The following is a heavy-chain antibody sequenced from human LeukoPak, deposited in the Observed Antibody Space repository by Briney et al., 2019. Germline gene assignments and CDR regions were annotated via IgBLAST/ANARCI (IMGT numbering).Heavy chain of an antibody. V-gene: IGHV3-30*18. J-gene: IGHJ1*01. CDR3: AKDPHYGGDPPFVFQH. CDR1: GFTFSSYG. CDR2: ISYDGSNK. Sequence: PGGSLRLSCAASGFTFSSYGMHWVRQAPGKGLEWVAVISYDGSNKYYADSVKGRFTISRDNSKNTLYLQMNSLRAEDTAVYYCAKDPHYGGDPPFVFQHWGQGTLVTVSS. D-gene: IGHD4-23*01.